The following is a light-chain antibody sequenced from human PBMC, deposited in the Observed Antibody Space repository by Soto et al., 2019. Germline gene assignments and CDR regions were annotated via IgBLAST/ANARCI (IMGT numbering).Light chain of an antibody. CDR2: GAS. Sequence: EIMMTQSPVTLSVSPGXRATLSCRASQSVNSNLAWYQQKPGQAPRLLIYGASTRATGIPASFIGNGSGTEFTLTASSLQPEDFAVYYCQQYNNWPFTFGPGTKADIK. CDR3: QQYNNWPFT. V-gene: IGKV3-15*01. CDR1: QSVNSN. J-gene: IGKJ3*01.